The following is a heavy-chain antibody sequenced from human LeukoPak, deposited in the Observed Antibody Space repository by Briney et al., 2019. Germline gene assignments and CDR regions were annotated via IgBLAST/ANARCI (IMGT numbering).Heavy chain of an antibody. CDR1: GGTFSSYA. V-gene: IGHV1-69*13. CDR3: ARAARVVATKYYYDSSGYHLVY. J-gene: IGHJ4*02. Sequence: EASVKVSCKASGGTFSSYAISWVRQAPGQGLEWMGGIIPIFGTANYAQKFQGRVTITADESTSTAYMELSSLRSEDTAVYYCARAARVVATKYYYDSSGYHLVYWGQGTLVTVSS. D-gene: IGHD3-22*01. CDR2: IIPIFGTA.